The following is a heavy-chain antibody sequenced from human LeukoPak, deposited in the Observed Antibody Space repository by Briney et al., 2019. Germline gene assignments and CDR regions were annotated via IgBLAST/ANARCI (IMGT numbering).Heavy chain of an antibody. CDR2: ISSSGSTI. CDR1: GFTFSSYE. D-gene: IGHD5-18*01. J-gene: IGHJ4*02. Sequence: PGGSLRLSCAASGFTFSSYEMNRVRQAPGKGLEWVSYISSSGSTIYYADSVKGRFTISRDNAKNSLYLQMNSLRAEDTAVYYCARRLSRGYSYGPPPFDYWGQGTLVTVAS. V-gene: IGHV3-48*03. CDR3: ARRLSRGYSYGPPPFDY.